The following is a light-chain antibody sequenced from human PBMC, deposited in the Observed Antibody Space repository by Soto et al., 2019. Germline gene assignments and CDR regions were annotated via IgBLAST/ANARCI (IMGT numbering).Light chain of an antibody. Sequence: QSVLTQPASVSGSPGQSITISYTGTSSDVGGYNYVSWYQQYPGKAPKLMIFGVSDRPSGVSNRFSGSKSGNTASLTISGLQAEDEADYYCSSYKTSSTVVVFGGGTKVTV. J-gene: IGLJ2*01. V-gene: IGLV2-14*01. CDR3: SSYKTSSTVVV. CDR1: SSDVGGYNY. CDR2: GVS.